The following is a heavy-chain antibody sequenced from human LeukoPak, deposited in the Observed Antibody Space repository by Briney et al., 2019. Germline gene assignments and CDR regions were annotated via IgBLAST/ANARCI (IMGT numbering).Heavy chain of an antibody. D-gene: IGHD5-24*01. CDR2: IYYSGST. J-gene: IGHJ4*02. V-gene: IGHV4-39*07. Sequence: SETLSLTCTVSGGAISSSSYYWGWIRQPPGKGLEWIGSIYYSGSTYYNPSLKSRVTISVDTSKNQFSLKLSSVTAADTAVYYCARGVRWLQLSYFDYWGQGTLVTVSS. CDR1: GGAISSSSYY. CDR3: ARGVRWLQLSYFDY.